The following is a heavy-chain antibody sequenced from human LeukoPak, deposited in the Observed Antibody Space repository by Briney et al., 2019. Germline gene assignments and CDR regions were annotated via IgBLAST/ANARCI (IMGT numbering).Heavy chain of an antibody. CDR1: GGSISSYY. V-gene: IGHV4-4*07. J-gene: IGHJ4*02. D-gene: IGHD6-13*01. CDR2: IYTSGST. Sequence: PSEPLSLTCTVSGGSISSYYWSWIRQPAGKGLEWIGRIYTSGSTYYNPSLKSRVTISVDTSKNQFSLKLNSVTAADTAVYYCARFHSSSWYAPLDYWGQGTLVTVSS. CDR3: ARFHSSSWYAPLDY.